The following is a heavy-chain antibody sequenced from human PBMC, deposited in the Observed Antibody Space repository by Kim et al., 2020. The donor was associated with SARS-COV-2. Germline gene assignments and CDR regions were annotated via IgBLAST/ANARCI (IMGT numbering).Heavy chain of an antibody. V-gene: IGHV4-61*01. CDR2: VLNADTA. J-gene: IGHJ3*01. CDR1: GGSVNSGHL. D-gene: IGHD1-26*01. Sequence: SETLSLTCTVSGGSVNSGHLWTWIRQSPGKGLEYIAFVLNADTAYYNPSLRSRVTVSVDPSKHQFFLRLSSVTAADTAMYFCARGVSGGPLRNTFDVWGRGTMVAVSS. CDR3: ARGVSGGPLRNTFDV.